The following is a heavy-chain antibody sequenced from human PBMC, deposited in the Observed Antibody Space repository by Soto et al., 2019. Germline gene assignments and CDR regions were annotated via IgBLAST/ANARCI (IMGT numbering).Heavy chain of an antibody. D-gene: IGHD6-13*01. J-gene: IGHJ3*02. CDR1: GGSISSSSYY. Sequence: QLQLQESGPGLVKPSETLSLTCTVSGGSISSSSYYWGWIRQPPGKGLEWIGSIYYSGSTYYNPSLKSRVTISVDTSKNQFSLKLSSVTAADTAVYYCARIALSGAFDIRGQGTMVTVSS. CDR2: IYYSGST. V-gene: IGHV4-39*01. CDR3: ARIALSGAFDI.